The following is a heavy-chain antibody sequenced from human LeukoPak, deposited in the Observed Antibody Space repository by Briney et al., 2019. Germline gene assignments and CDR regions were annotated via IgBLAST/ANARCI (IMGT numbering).Heavy chain of an antibody. Sequence: SETLSLTCTVSGGSISSYYWSWIRQPAGKGLEWIGRIYTSGSTNYNPSLTSRVTMSVDTSNNQFSLKLSSVTAADTAVYYSAPRGSSWYRGGFDYWGQGTLVTVSS. V-gene: IGHV4-4*07. CDR1: GGSISSYY. J-gene: IGHJ4*02. CDR2: IYTSGST. D-gene: IGHD6-13*01. CDR3: APRGSSWYRGGFDY.